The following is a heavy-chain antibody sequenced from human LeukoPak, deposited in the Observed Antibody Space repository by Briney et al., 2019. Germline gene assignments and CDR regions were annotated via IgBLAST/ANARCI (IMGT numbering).Heavy chain of an antibody. J-gene: IGHJ4*02. CDR3: AREETN. D-gene: IGHD1-7*01. Sequence: RSSETLSLTCTVSGGSINSSSYYWGWIRQPPGKGLEWIGSIYYTGSTYYNPSLKSRVTISVDTSKNQFSLKLSSVTAADTAVYYCAREETNWGQGTLVTVSS. CDR2: IYYTGST. V-gene: IGHV4-39*07. CDR1: GGSINSSSYY.